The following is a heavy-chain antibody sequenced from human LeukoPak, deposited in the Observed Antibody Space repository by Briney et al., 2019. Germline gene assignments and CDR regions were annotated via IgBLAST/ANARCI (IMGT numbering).Heavy chain of an antibody. CDR2: IIPIFGTA. J-gene: IGHJ4*02. CDR1: GGTFSSYA. CDR3: ARAPRWGSSYSLPKFDY. Sequence: SVKVSCKASGGTFSSYAISWVRQAPGQGLEWMGGIIPIFGTANYAQTFQGRVTITADESTSTAYMELSSLRSEDTAVYYCARAPRWGSSYSLPKFDYWGQGTLVTVSS. D-gene: IGHD6-6*01. V-gene: IGHV1-69*13.